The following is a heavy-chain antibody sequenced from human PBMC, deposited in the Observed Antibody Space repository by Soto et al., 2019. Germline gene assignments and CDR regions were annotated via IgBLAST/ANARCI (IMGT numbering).Heavy chain of an antibody. CDR3: ARSYCTNGVCYPGNWFDP. Sequence: SETLSLTCTVSGGSISSYYWSWIRQPPGKGLEWIGYIYYSGSTNYNPSLKSRVTISVDTSKNQFSLKLSSVTAADTAVYYCARSYCTNGVCYPGNWFDPWGQGTLVTVSS. J-gene: IGHJ5*02. CDR2: IYYSGST. CDR1: GGSISSYY. D-gene: IGHD2-8*01. V-gene: IGHV4-59*01.